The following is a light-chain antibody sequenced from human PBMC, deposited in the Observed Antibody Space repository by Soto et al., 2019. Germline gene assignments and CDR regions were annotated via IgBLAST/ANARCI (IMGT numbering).Light chain of an antibody. V-gene: IGKV1-39*01. CDR1: QSISTY. CDR2: DAS. Sequence: DIQMTQSPSSLSASVGDRVTITCRASQSISTYLNWYQQKPGKAPKLLIYDASSLQSGVPSSFTGSGSGTDFTLTISSLQPVDFATYYCQQSYSSLTFGGGTKVEI. CDR3: QQSYSSLT. J-gene: IGKJ4*01.